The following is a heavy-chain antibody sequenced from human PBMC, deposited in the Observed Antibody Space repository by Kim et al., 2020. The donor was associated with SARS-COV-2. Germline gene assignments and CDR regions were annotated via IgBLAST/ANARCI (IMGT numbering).Heavy chain of an antibody. V-gene: IGHV5-51*01. J-gene: IGHJ4*02. CDR1: GYSFTSYW. D-gene: IGHD6-13*01. CDR3: ASHPGWYSSSWQFDY. CDR2: IYPGDSDT. Sequence: GESLKISCKGSGYSFTSYWIGWVRQMPGKGLEWMGIIYPGDSDTRYSPSFQGQVTISADKSISTAYLQWSSLKASDTAMYYCASHPGWYSSSWQFDYWGQGTLVTVSS.